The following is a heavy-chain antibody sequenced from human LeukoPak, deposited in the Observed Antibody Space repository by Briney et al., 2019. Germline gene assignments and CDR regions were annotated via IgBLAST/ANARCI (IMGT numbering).Heavy chain of an antibody. CDR3: ANSGEMAWEPGVFDY. J-gene: IGHJ4*02. D-gene: IGHD1-26*01. CDR1: GFTFSSYA. V-gene: IGHV3-23*01. CDR2: ISGSGDST. Sequence: AGGSLRLSCAASGFTFSSYAMSWVRQAPGKGLEWVSAISGSGDSTYYADSVKGRFTISRDNSKNTLYLQMNSLRAEDTDLYYCANSGEMAWEPGVFDYWGQGTLITVSS.